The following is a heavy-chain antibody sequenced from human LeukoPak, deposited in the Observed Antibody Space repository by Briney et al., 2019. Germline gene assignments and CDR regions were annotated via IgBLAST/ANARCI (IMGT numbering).Heavy chain of an antibody. V-gene: IGHV3-30-3*01. D-gene: IGHD1-26*01. J-gene: IGHJ4*02. CDR3: ARDWGSWELLCRD. CDR2: ISYDGSNK. Sequence: GRSLRLSCAASGFTFSSYAMHWVRQAPGKGLEWVAVISYDGSNKYYADSVKGRFTISRDNSKNTLYLQMNSLRAEDTAVYYCARDWGSWELLCRDWGQGTLVTVSS. CDR1: GFTFSSYA.